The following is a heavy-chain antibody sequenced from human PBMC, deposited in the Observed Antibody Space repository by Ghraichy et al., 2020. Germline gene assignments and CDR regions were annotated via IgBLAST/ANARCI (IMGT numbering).Heavy chain of an antibody. J-gene: IGHJ6*02. Sequence: SQTLSLTCTVSGGSISSSYWSWIRQPPGKGLEWIGHMYYRVTTKYNPSLNSRVTISVDPSKNQFSLRLNSVTAADTAVYYCAKLAVAGGMDVWGQGTTVTVSS. D-gene: IGHD6-19*01. CDR1: GGSISSSY. CDR3: AKLAVAGGMDV. V-gene: IGHV4-59*01. CDR2: MYYRVTT.